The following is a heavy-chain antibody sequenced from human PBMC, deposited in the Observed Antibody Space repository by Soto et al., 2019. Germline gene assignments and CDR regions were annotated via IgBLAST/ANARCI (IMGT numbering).Heavy chain of an antibody. D-gene: IGHD3-10*01. V-gene: IGHV3-23*01. J-gene: IGHJ5*02. CDR2: IIGSGGST. Sequence: EVQLLESGGGLVQPGGSLRLSCAASGFTFSSYAMSWVRQAPGKGLEWVSTIIGSGGSTYYPDSVKGRFTISRDNSKNTLYLQMNSLRTEDTAVYYCAKAGGVLWFGEFNWFDPWGQGTLVTVSS. CDR3: AKAGGVLWFGEFNWFDP. CDR1: GFTFSSYA.